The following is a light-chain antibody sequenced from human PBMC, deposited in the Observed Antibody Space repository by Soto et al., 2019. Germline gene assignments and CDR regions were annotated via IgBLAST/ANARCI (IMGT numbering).Light chain of an antibody. Sequence: QSVLTQPASVSGSPRQSITISCTGTSSDVGGYNYVSWYQQHPGKAPKLMIYDVSNRPSGVSNRFSGSKSGNTASLTISGLQAEDEAAYYCSSYTSSSTYVFGTGTKVPV. V-gene: IGLV2-14*03. CDR1: SSDVGGYNY. J-gene: IGLJ1*01. CDR2: DVS. CDR3: SSYTSSSTYV.